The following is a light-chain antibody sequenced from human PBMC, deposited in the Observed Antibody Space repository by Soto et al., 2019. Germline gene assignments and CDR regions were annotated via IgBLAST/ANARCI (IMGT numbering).Light chain of an antibody. CDR1: SGDVGGYDY. J-gene: IGLJ1*01. Sequence: VLTQPASVSGSPGQSIAISCTGTSGDVGGYDYVSWYQQHPDKAPKLMIYEVTKRPSWVSNRFSGSKSGNTASLTISGLQPEDEADYYCSSHTSGSTRVFGSGTKVTVL. CDR2: EVT. CDR3: SSHTSGSTRV. V-gene: IGLV2-14*01.